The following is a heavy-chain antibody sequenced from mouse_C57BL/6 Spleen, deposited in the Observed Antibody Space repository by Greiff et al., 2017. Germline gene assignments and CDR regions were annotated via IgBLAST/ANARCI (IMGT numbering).Heavy chain of an antibody. D-gene: IGHD2-3*01. J-gene: IGHJ3*01. V-gene: IGHV1-82*01. CDR2: IYPGDGDT. CDR3: ARERIYDGYYVWFAY. CDR1: GYAFSSSW. Sequence: QVQLQPSGPELVKPGASVKISCKASGYAFSSSWMNWVKQRPGKGLEWIGRIYPGDGDTNYNGKFKGKATLTADKSSSTAYMQLSSLTSEDSAVYFCARERIYDGYYVWFAYWGQGTLVTVSA.